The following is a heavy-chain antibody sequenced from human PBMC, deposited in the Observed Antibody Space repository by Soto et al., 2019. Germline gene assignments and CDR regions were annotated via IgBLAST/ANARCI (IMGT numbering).Heavy chain of an antibody. Sequence: QVQLVQSGAEVKKPGSSVKVSCKASGGTFSSYTISWVRQAPGQGLEWMGRIIPSLRIANYAKKFQGRVTITADKYTSKADMELSSLRSEDTAVYYYASIMSSGYYYGMDVWGQGTTVTVSS. CDR3: ASIMSSGYYYGMDV. V-gene: IGHV1-69*02. CDR1: GGTFSSYT. D-gene: IGHD3-10*01. J-gene: IGHJ6*02. CDR2: IIPSLRIA.